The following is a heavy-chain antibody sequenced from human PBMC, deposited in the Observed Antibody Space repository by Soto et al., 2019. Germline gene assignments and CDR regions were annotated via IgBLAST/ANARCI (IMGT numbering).Heavy chain of an antibody. D-gene: IGHD4-17*01. CDR1: GFTFSSYA. J-gene: IGHJ4*02. CDR2: ISYDGSNK. CDR3: ARVLGMGYGDVSFDY. V-gene: IGHV3-30-3*01. Sequence: QVQLVESGGGVVQPGRSLRLSCAASGFTFSSYAMHWVRQAPGKGLEWVAVISYDGSNKYYADSVKGRFTISRDNSKNTLYLQMNSLRAEDTAVYYCARVLGMGYGDVSFDYWGQGTLVTVSS.